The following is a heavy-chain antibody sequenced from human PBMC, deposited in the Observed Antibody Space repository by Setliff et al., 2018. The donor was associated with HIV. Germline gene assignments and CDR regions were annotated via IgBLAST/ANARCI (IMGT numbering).Heavy chain of an antibody. CDR3: ARVGYYDSSFDY. CDR2: INHSGST. CDR1: GGSFSGYY. D-gene: IGHD3-22*01. J-gene: IGHJ4*02. Sequence: PSETLSLTCDVYGGSFSGYYWSWIRQPPGKGLEWIGKINHSGSTNYNPSLKSRVTISVDTSRNQFSLKLNSGTAADTAVYYCARVGYYDSSFDYWGQGTLVTVSS. V-gene: IGHV4-34*01.